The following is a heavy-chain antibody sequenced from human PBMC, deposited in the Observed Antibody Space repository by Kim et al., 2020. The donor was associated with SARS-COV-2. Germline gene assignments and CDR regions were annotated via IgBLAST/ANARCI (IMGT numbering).Heavy chain of an antibody. CDR2: IYYSGST. J-gene: IGHJ5*02. CDR3: ARDVTPYSSGWYHRDNWFDP. CDR1: GGSISSGGYY. D-gene: IGHD6-19*01. Sequence: SETLSLTCTVSGGSISSGGYYWSWIRQHPGKGLEWIGYIYYSGSTYYNPSLKSRVTISVDTSKNQFSLKLSSVTAADTAVYYCARDVTPYSSGWYHRDNWFDPWGQGTLVTVS. V-gene: IGHV4-31*03.